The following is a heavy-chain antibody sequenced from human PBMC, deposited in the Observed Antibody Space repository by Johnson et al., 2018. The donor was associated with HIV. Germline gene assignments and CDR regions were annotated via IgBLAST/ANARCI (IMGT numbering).Heavy chain of an antibody. CDR3: AKDLWGGSYLDAFDI. V-gene: IGHV3-52*01. Sequence: VQLVESGGGLVQPGGSLRLSCAASGFTFSSSWMHWVCQAPEKGLEWVADIKCDGSEKYYVDSVKGRLTISRDNAKNSLYLQVNSLRAEDTAVYHCAKDLWGGSYLDAFDIWGQGTMVTVSS. D-gene: IGHD1-26*01. CDR2: IKCDGSEK. J-gene: IGHJ3*02. CDR1: GFTFSSSW.